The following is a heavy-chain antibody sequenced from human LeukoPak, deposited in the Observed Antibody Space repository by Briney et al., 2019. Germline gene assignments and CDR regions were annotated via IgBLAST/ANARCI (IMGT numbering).Heavy chain of an antibody. Sequence: SGPTLAKPTQTLTLTCSFSGFSLTTEQEAVGWIRQPPVKALEWVALLYWHDERRYSPSLKSRLTITKDTSKNQVVFTITDIDPVDTATYYCAHRRGGYFDYWGQGTLVTVSS. CDR1: GFSLTTEQEA. CDR3: AHRRGGYFDY. D-gene: IGHD2-15*01. J-gene: IGHJ4*02. CDR2: LYWHDER. V-gene: IGHV2-5*01.